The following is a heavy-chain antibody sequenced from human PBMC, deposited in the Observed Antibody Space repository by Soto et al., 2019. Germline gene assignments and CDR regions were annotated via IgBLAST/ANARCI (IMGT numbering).Heavy chain of an antibody. V-gene: IGHV3-33*01. J-gene: IGHJ4*01. CDR3: ARAFCTNGVCYYFFDY. D-gene: IGHD2-8*01. CDR1: EFTFGNYA. Sequence: PGGSLRLSCAESEFTFGNYAMHWVRQAPGKGLEWVAVIYYDGSNRYYGDAVKGRFTISRDNSKSTLYLQMSSLRAEDTAVYYCARAFCTNGVCYYFFDYWGHGTLVTVSS. CDR2: IYYDGSNR.